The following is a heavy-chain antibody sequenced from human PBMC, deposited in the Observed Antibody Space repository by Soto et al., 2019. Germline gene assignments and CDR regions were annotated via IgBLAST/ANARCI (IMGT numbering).Heavy chain of an antibody. CDR2: MEGDGNEK. CDR1: EFTFSTYW. D-gene: IGHD1-1*01. CDR3: VRGLYTGSPHFFY. J-gene: IGHJ4*02. V-gene: IGHV3-7*05. Sequence: PGGSLRLSCAASEFTFSTYWMTWVRQAPGKGPEWVANMEGDGNEKNYVDSVKGRFTVSRDNAKRSLYLQMNSLRVEDTAVYYCVRGLYTGSPHFFYWGQGTLVTVSS.